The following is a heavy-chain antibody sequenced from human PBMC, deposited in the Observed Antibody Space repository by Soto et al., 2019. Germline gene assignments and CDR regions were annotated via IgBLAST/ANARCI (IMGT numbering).Heavy chain of an antibody. V-gene: IGHV4-30-4*01. CDR2: IYYSGST. Sequence: SETLSLTCTVSGGSISSGDYYWSWIRQPPGKGLEWIGYIYYSGSTYYNPSLKSRVTISVDTSKNQFSLKLSSVTAADTAVYYCARDSSGGHYYYGMDVWGQGTTVTVSS. J-gene: IGHJ6*02. D-gene: IGHD2-15*01. CDR1: GGSISSGDYY. CDR3: ARDSSGGHYYYGMDV.